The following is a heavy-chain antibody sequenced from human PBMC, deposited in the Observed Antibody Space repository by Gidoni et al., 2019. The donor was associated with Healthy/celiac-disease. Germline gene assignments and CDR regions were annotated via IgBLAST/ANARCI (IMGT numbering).Heavy chain of an antibody. Sequence: QVQLVQSGAEVKKPGSSVKVCKASGGTFSSYAISWVRQAPGQGLEWMGRIIPILGIANYAQKFQGRVTITADKSTSTAYMELSSLRSEDTAVYYCARTTAMAAHYFDYWGQGTLVTVSS. J-gene: IGHJ4*02. CDR1: GGTFSSYA. D-gene: IGHD5-18*01. CDR2: IIPILGIA. CDR3: ARTTAMAAHYFDY. V-gene: IGHV1-69*04.